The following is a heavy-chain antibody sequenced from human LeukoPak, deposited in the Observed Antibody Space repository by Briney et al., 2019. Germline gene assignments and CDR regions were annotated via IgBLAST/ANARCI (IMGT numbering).Heavy chain of an antibody. Sequence: SGPTLVNPTQTLTLTCTFSGFSLSTSGVGVGWIRQPPGKALEWLALIYWNDDKRYSPSLKSRLTITKDTSKNQVVLTMTNMDPVDTATYYCAHRGDYYASDHYFDYWGQGTLVTVSS. J-gene: IGHJ4*02. V-gene: IGHV2-5*01. D-gene: IGHD3-10*01. CDR1: GFSLSTSGVG. CDR2: IYWNDDK. CDR3: AHRGDYYASDHYFDY.